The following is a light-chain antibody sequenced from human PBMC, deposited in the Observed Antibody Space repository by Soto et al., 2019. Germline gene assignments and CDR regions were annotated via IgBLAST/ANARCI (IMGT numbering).Light chain of an antibody. CDR1: QSISSW. Sequence: DIQMTQSPSTLSASVGDRVTITCRASQSISSWLAWYQQKPGKAPKLLIYKASSLESGVPSRFSGSESGTEFTLTISSLQPDDFATYYCQQYNSYSQYTFGQGTKLEIK. V-gene: IGKV1-5*03. J-gene: IGKJ2*01. CDR3: QQYNSYSQYT. CDR2: KAS.